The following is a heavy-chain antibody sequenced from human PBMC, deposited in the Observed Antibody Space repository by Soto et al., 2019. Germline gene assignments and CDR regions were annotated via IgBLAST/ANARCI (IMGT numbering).Heavy chain of an antibody. J-gene: IGHJ6*02. D-gene: IGHD2-2*01. CDR2: IRSKAYGGTT. CDR1: GFTFGDYA. CDR3: TRDLSLGYCSSTSCYLYGMDV. Sequence: EVQLVESGGGLVRPGRSLRLSCTASGFTFGDYAMSWFRQAPGKGLEWVGFIRSKAYGGTTEYAASVKGRFTISRDDSKSIAYLQMNILKTEDTSVYYCTRDLSLGYCSSTSCYLYGMDVWGQGTTVTVSS. V-gene: IGHV3-49*05.